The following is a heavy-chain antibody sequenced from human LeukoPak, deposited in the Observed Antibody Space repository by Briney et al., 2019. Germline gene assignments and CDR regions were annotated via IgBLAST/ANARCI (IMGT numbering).Heavy chain of an antibody. D-gene: IGHD1-26*01. V-gene: IGHV1-46*01. CDR2: INPSGGSA. CDR1: GYTFTGYY. CDR3: ARAAYSGSYHSDY. J-gene: IGHJ4*02. Sequence: ASVKVSCKASGYTFTGYYIHWVRQAPGQGLEWMGRINPSGGSADYAQNFQGRVTMTRDTSTTTVYMELSSLRSEDTAVYYCARAAYSGSYHSDYWGQGTLVTVSS.